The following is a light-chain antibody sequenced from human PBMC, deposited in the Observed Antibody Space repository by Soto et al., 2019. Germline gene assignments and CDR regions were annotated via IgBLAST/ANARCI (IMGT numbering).Light chain of an antibody. CDR2: EVS. V-gene: IGLV2-14*01. CDR3: RSYTRSXTLV. CDR1: SSDVGGYNY. J-gene: IGLJ1*01. Sequence: QSALTQPASVSGSPGQSITISCTGTSSDVGGYNYVSWYQQHPGKAPKLMIYEVSNRPSGVSNRFSGSKSGNTASLTISGLQAEDEADYYCRSYTRSXTLVFGTGTKVXV.